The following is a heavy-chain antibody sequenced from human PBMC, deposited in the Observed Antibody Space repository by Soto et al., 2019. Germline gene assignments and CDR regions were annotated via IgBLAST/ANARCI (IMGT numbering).Heavy chain of an antibody. V-gene: IGHV3-30-3*01. CDR2: ISYDGSNK. J-gene: IGHJ4*02. CDR3: ARDRDRGATPYFDY. CDR1: GFTFSSYA. D-gene: IGHD1-26*01. Sequence: QVQLVESGGGVVQPGRSLRLSCAASGFTFSSYAMHWVRQAPGKGLEWVAVISYDGSNKYYADSVKGRFTISRDNSKNTLYLQMNSLRAEDTALYYCARDRDRGATPYFDYCGQGTLVTVSA.